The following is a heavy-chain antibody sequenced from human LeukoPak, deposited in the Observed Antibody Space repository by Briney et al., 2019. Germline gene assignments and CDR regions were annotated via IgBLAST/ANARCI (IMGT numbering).Heavy chain of an antibody. J-gene: IGHJ4*02. D-gene: IGHD6-6*01. CDR1: GYTFTSYW. Sequence: GESLQISCKGSGYTFTSYWIGWVRQMPGKGLEWVGIIYPGDSDTTYSPSFQGQVTFSADKSINTVYLHWSSLRASDTAMYYCAKADSSSLQFDYWGQGTLVTVSS. V-gene: IGHV5-51*01. CDR3: AKADSSSLQFDY. CDR2: IYPGDSDT.